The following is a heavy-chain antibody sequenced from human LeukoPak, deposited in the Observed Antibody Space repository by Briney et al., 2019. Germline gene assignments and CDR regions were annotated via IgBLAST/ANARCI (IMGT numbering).Heavy chain of an antibody. V-gene: IGHV4-4*07. CDR3: ARDAVTTYSRYYHYYMDV. CDR1: GGSISSYY. CDR2: IYTSGSL. D-gene: IGHD4-17*01. J-gene: IGHJ6*03. Sequence: SETLSLTCTVSGGSISSYYWSWIRQPAGKGLEWIGRIYTSGSLNYNPSLKSRVTMSVDTSKNQFSLKLNSLTAADTAVYYCARDAVTTYSRYYHYYMDVWGKGTTVTVSS.